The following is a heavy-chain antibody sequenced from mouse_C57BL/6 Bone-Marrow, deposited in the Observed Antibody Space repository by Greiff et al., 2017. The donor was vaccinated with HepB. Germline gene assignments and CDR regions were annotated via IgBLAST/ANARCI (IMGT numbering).Heavy chain of an antibody. D-gene: IGHD2-2*01. J-gene: IGHJ4*01. CDR3: ARNGYDGAMDY. Sequence: QVQLQQSGPELVKPGASVKLSCKASGYTFTSYDINWVKQRPGQGLEWIGWIYSRDGSTKYNEKFKGKATLTVDTSSSTAYMELHSLTSEDSAVYFCARNGYDGAMDYWGQGTSVTVSS. CDR1: GYTFTSYD. V-gene: IGHV1-85*01. CDR2: IYSRDGST.